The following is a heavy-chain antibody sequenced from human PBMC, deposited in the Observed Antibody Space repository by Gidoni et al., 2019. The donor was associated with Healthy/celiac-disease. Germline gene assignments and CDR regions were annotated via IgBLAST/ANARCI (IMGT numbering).Heavy chain of an antibody. CDR2: TSAYNGNT. CDR1: GSTFTSYG. D-gene: IGHD4-4*01. CDR3: ARGVGTTVTPYYFDY. J-gene: IGHJ4*02. V-gene: IGHV1-18*01. Sequence: QVQLVQSGAEVKKPGASVTVSCTASGSTFTSYGISWVRQAPGQGLEWMGWTSAYNGNTNYAQKLQGRVTMTTDTSTSTAYMELRSLRSDDTAVYYCARGVGTTVTPYYFDYWGQGTLVTVSS.